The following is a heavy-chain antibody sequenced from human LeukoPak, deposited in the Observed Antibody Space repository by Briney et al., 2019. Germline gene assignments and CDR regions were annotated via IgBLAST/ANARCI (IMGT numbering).Heavy chain of an antibody. CDR2: IYHTGST. Sequence: SETLSLTFTVSGGSIRSFFWSWLRQPPGKPLEWLGHIYHTGSTNYNPSFKSRLTISVDMSKNQFSLKLSSVTAADTAVYYCTRHQGVGALTWGQGTLVTVSS. CDR1: GGSIRSFF. D-gene: IGHD1-26*01. V-gene: IGHV4-59*08. CDR3: TRHQGVGALT. J-gene: IGHJ5*02.